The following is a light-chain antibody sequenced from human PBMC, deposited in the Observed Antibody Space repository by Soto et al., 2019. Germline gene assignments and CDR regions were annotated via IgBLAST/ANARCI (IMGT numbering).Light chain of an antibody. CDR1: SSDVGRYDY. J-gene: IGLJ1*01. CDR2: DVT. CDR3: CSFAGSYSYV. V-gene: IGLV2-11*01. Sequence: QSALTQPRSVSASPGQSVTISCTGTSSDVGRYDYVSWYQQHPGKAPKLIVYDVTERPSGVPDRFSGSKSRNTASLTISGLQAEDEADYSCCSFAGSYSYVFGTGTNVTVL.